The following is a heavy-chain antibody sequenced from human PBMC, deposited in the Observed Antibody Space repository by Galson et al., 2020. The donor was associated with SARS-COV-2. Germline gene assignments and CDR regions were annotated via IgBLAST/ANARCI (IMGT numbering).Heavy chain of an antibody. J-gene: IGHJ4*02. V-gene: IGHV1-2*02. CDR3: ARVPINQYDDSGYYYYFDY. CDR1: GYTFTGYY. CDR2: ISPNSGGT. Sequence: ASVKVPCKSSGYTFTGYYLHWVRQAPGQGLEWVGWISPNSGGTNYAQKFQGRVTMTRDTSISTAYMELSRLRSDDTAVYYCARVPINQYDDSGYYYYFDYWGQGTLVTVSS. D-gene: IGHD3-22*01.